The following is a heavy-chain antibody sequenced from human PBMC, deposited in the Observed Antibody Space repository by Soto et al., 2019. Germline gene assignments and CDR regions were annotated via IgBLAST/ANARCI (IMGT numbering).Heavy chain of an antibody. V-gene: IGHV3-23*01. Sequence: GGSLRLSCAASEFTFSNYAMSWVRQAPGKGLEWVASIRYNGSTKYYADSVKGRFTISRDNSKNTLYLQMNSLRAEDTAVYYCMAGIREDDWFDPWGQGTLVTVSS. CDR2: IRYNGSTK. CDR3: MAGIREDDWFDP. CDR1: EFTFSNYA. J-gene: IGHJ5*02. D-gene: IGHD1-20*01.